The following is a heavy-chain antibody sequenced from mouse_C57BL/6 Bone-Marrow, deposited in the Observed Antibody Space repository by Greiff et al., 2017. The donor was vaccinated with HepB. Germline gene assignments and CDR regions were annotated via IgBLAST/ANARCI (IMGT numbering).Heavy chain of an antibody. CDR1: GYSFTGYY. Sequence: VQLQQSGPELVKPGASVKISCKASGYSFTGYYMNWVKQSPEKSLEWIGEINPSTGGTTYNQKFKAKATLTVDKSSSTAYMQLKSLTSEDSAVYYCARDGPYAMDYWGQGTSVTVSS. CDR3: ARDGPYAMDY. V-gene: IGHV1-42*01. D-gene: IGHD1-1*01. CDR2: INPSTGGT. J-gene: IGHJ4*01.